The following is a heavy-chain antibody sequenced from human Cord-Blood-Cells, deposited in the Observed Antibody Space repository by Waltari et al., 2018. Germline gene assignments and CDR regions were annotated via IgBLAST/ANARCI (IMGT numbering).Heavy chain of an antibody. V-gene: IGHV3-30-3*01. J-gene: IGHJ4*02. Sequence: QVQLVESGGGVVQPGRSLRLSCAASGFTFSSYAMHWVRQAPGKGLEWVAVISYDGSNKYYADSVKGRFTISRDNSKNTLYLQMNSLRAEDTAVYYCARDSWGYYFDYWGQGTLVTVSS. CDR2: ISYDGSNK. CDR1: GFTFSSYA. CDR3: ARDSWGYYFDY. D-gene: IGHD3-16*01.